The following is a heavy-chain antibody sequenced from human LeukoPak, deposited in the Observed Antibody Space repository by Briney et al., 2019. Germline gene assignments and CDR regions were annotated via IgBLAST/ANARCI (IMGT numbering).Heavy chain of an antibody. CDR1: GYTFTGYG. CDR2: ISAYNGNT. V-gene: IGHV1-18*01. J-gene: IGHJ4*02. D-gene: IGHD3-10*01. Sequence: ASVKVSCKASGYTFTGYGISWVRQAPGQGLEWMGWISAYNGNTNYAQKLQGRVTMTTDTSTSTAYMGLRSLRSDDTAVYYCARGGGPLWFGGGYYFDYWGQGTLVTVSS. CDR3: ARGGGPLWFGGGYYFDY.